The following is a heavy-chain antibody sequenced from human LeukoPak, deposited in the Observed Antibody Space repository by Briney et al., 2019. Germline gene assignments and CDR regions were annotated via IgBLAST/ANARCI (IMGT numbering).Heavy chain of an antibody. CDR1: GYSFTNYW. J-gene: IGHJ1*01. V-gene: IGHV5-51*01. CDR2: IYPGDSDT. CDR3: ATGGGYCSSTSCFAEYFHH. D-gene: IGHD2-2*01. Sequence: GESLKISCWGSGYSFTNYWIGWARQMPGKGLEWMGIIYPGDSDTRYSPSFQGQVTISADKSISTVYLQWSSLKASDTAMYYCATGGGYCSSTSCFAEYFHHWGQGTLVTVSS.